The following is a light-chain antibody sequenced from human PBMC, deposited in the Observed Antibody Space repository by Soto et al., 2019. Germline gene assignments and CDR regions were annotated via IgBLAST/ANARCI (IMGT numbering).Light chain of an antibody. CDR3: QQYNSYSRT. CDR1: QSISSW. Sequence: DIPMTQSPSTLSASVGDRVTITCRASQSISSWLAWYQQKPGEAPKLLIYDASSSASGVPSRFSGSGSGTDFTLIISILPPDDFVSYCCQQYNSYSRTFGQGTKVEIK. CDR2: DAS. V-gene: IGKV1-5*01. J-gene: IGKJ1*01.